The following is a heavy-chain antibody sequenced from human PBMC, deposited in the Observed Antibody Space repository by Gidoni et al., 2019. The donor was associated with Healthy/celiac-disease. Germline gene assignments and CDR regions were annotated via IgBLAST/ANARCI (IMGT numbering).Heavy chain of an antibody. Sequence: AASGFTFDDYAMHWVRQAPRKGLEWVPGIGWNSGSIGYVDSVKGRLTITRDNAKNSLYLQMNSLRAEDTALYYCAKWAYTSTLKGFDYWGQGTLVTVSS. CDR2: IGWNSGSI. CDR3: AKWAYTSTLKGFDY. V-gene: IGHV3-9*01. D-gene: IGHD1-1*01. CDR1: GFTFDDYA. J-gene: IGHJ4*02.